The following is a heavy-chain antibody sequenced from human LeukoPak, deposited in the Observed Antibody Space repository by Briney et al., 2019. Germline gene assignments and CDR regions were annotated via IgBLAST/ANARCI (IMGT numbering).Heavy chain of an antibody. D-gene: IGHD2-15*01. Sequence: GASVKVSCKASGYTFTGYYMHWVRQAPGQGLEWMGRIIPILGIANYAQKFQGRVTITADKSTSTAYMELSSLRSEDTAVYYCAREDSRLGYYYMDVWGKGTTVTVSS. CDR1: GYTFTGYY. CDR2: IIPILGIA. V-gene: IGHV1-69*04. CDR3: AREDSRLGYYYMDV. J-gene: IGHJ6*03.